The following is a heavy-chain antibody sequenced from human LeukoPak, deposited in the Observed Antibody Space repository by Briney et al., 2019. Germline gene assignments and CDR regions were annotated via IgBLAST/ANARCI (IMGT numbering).Heavy chain of an antibody. CDR2: IYYSGST. CDR1: GGSISSGGYY. V-gene: IGHV4-31*03. Sequence: SETLSLTCTLSGGSISSGGYYWSWIRQHPGKGLEWIGYIYYSGSTYYNPSLKSRVTISVDTSKNQFSLKLSSVTAADTAVYYCARDRPISSSRSPLIQHWGQGTLVTVSS. J-gene: IGHJ1*01. D-gene: IGHD6-13*01. CDR3: ARDRPISSSRSPLIQH.